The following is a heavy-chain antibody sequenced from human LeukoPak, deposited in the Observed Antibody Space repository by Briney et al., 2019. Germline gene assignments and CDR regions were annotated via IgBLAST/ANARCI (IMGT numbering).Heavy chain of an antibody. Sequence: SETLPLTRTLSGGSISSGSDYCGWVRQPRGEGLEWVGSISYSGTTYYNPPLKSRVTLSVDTSKNQSSLKMTSATAADTALYYCARHLRGGSIWFDYWGQGTLVTVSS. CDR3: ARHLRGGSIWFDY. CDR1: GGSISSGSDY. CDR2: ISYSGTT. J-gene: IGHJ4*02. V-gene: IGHV4-39*01. D-gene: IGHD3-3*02.